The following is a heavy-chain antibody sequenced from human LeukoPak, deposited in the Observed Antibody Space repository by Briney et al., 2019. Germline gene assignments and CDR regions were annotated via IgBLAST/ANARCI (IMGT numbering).Heavy chain of an antibody. CDR3: ARETVPDAAAFLAY. D-gene: IGHD2-2*01. V-gene: IGHV4-34*01. J-gene: IGHJ4*02. CDR1: GGSFSGYY. CDR2: INHSGST. Sequence: SETLSLTCAVYGGSFSGYYWSWIRQPPGKGLEWIGEINHSGSTNYNPSLKSRVPLTVDPSKHQYSLTLSSVTAADTPVHYCARETVPDAAAFLAYRGQGTLVTVSS.